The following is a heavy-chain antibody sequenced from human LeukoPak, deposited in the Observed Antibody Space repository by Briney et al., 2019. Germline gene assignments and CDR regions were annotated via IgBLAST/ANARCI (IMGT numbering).Heavy chain of an antibody. V-gene: IGHV4-4*07. CDR2: IYTSGST. Sequence: PSETLSLTCTVSGGSISSYYWSWIRQPAGKGLEWIGRIYTSGSTNYNPSLKSRVTMSVDTSKNQFSLKLSSVTAADTAVYYCARAYYDFWSGSIFDYWGQGTLVTVSS. CDR1: GGSISSYY. D-gene: IGHD3-3*01. J-gene: IGHJ4*02. CDR3: ARAYYDFWSGSIFDY.